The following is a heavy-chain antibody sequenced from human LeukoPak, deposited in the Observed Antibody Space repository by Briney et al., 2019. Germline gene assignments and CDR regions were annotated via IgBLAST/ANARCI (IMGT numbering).Heavy chain of an antibody. J-gene: IGHJ4*02. Sequence: GGSLRLSCAASGFAFSSYGMHWVRQAPGKGLEWVAVISYDGSNKYYADSVKGRFTISRDNSKNTLYLQMNSLRAEDTAVYYRATARDFGELFFDYWGQGTLVTVSS. CDR1: GFAFSSYG. V-gene: IGHV3-30*03. CDR2: ISYDGSNK. D-gene: IGHD3-10*01. CDR3: ATARDFGELFFDY.